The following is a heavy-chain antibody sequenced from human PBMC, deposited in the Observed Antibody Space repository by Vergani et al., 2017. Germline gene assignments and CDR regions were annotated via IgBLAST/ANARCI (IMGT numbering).Heavy chain of an antibody. CDR3: ARDQYYDSSGYYTYYYYGMDV. D-gene: IGHD3-22*01. J-gene: IGHJ6*02. CDR2: ISSSSSYI. CDR1: GFTVSSNY. V-gene: IGHV3-21*01. Sequence: EVQLVESGGGLVQPGGSLRLSCAASGFTVSSNYMSWVRQAPGKGLEWVSSISSSSSYIYYADSVKGRFTISRDNAKNSLYLQMNSLRAEDTAVYYCARDQYYDSSGYYTYYYYGMDVWGQGTTVTVSS.